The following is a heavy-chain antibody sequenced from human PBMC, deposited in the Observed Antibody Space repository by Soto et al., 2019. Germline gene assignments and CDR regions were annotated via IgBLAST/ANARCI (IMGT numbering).Heavy chain of an antibody. CDR2: IIPMLGMA. CDR3: ATNYGSGSTHLEH. CDR1: AGTFDSYT. D-gene: IGHD3-10*01. V-gene: IGHV1-69*02. J-gene: IGHJ1*01. Sequence: QVQLVQSGAEVKKPGSSVKVSCSASAGTFDSYTISWVRQVPGQGLEWMGRIIPMLGMANFAQNFQGRVTMNADESTSTAYMVLSSLRSEDTAVYFCATNYGSGSTHLEHWGQGTPVTV.